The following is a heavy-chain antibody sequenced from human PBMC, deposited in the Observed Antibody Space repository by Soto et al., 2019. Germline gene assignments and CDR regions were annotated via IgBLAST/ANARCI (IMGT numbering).Heavy chain of an antibody. CDR1: GGSIGSFY. CDR3: ARRYYYYGSGSYAFDI. V-gene: IGHV4-59*01. D-gene: IGHD3-10*01. CDR2: IYYSGST. Sequence: PSETLCLTCTVAGGSIGSFYGNWLRPTPGKGLEWIGYIYYSGSTNYNPSLKSRVTISVDTSKNQFSLKLSSVTAADTAVYYCARRYYYYGSGSYAFDIWGQGTMVTVSS. J-gene: IGHJ3*02.